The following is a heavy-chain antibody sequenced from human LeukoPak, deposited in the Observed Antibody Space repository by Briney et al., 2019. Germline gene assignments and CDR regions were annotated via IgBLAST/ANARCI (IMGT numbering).Heavy chain of an antibody. Sequence: GGSLRLSCAASGFTFSSYVMHWVRQAPGKGLEWVAFIRYDGTNRYYADSVKGRFTISRDNSKNTLYLQMDSLRAEDTAVYYCAKSTIVGATVDAFDIWGQGTMVTVSS. V-gene: IGHV3-30*02. CDR1: GFTFSSYV. D-gene: IGHD1-26*01. CDR2: IRYDGTNR. CDR3: AKSTIVGATVDAFDI. J-gene: IGHJ3*02.